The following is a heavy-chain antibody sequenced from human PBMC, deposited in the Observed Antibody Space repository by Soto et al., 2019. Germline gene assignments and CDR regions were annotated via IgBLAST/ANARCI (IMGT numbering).Heavy chain of an antibody. CDR1: GFTFRSFC. V-gene: IGHV3-33*01. J-gene: IGHJ5*02. CDR3: ARARYISSVINWFDP. Sequence: QVQLVESGGGVVQPGGSLRLSCEAAGFTFRSFCIHWVRQAPGKGLEWVAIIWDDGSNKYYADSVKGRFTIARDDSKNKLYLQMNSLRVEDTAVYYCARARYISSVINWFDPWGQGTLVTVSS. D-gene: IGHD6-13*01. CDR2: IWDDGSNK.